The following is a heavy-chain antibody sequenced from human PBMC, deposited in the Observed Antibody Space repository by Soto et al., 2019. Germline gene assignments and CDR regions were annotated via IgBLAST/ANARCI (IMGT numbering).Heavy chain of an antibody. Sequence: PGGSLRLSCAASXXTFSSYGMHWVRQAPGKGLEWVAVISYDGSNKYYADSVKGRFTISRDNSKNTLYLQMNSLRAEDTAVYYCVRLGELSLLDYCGQGTLVTVSS. J-gene: IGHJ4*02. CDR3: VRLGELSLLDY. CDR1: XXTFSSYG. CDR2: ISYDGSNK. D-gene: IGHD3-16*02. V-gene: IGHV3-30*03.